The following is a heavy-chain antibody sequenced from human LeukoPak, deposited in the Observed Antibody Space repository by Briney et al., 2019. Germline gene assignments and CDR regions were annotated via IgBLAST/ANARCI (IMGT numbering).Heavy chain of an antibody. CDR2: INLSGIA. J-gene: IGHJ4*02. CDR1: GGSFSGYS. D-gene: IGHD2-15*01. CDR3: ARRGYCSGGNCSTYYFDF. V-gene: IGHV4-34*01. Sequence: SETLSVTCAVYGGSFSGYSWSWIRQPPGKGLEWIGEINLSGIANYNPSLESRVTMSGDTSKNQFSLKLSSVTAADTAVYYCARRGYCSGGNCSTYYFDFWGQETRVTVSS.